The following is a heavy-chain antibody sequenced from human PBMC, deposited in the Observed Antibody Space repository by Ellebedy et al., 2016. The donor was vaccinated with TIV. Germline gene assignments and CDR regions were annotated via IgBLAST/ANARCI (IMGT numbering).Heavy chain of an antibody. CDR1: GFTVRSNS. J-gene: IGHJ4*02. CDR3: ARDCASG. V-gene: IGHV3-53*01. Sequence: PGGSLRLSCAASGFTVRSNSMSWVRQAPGKGLEWVSVIETGGNTYYADSVKGRFTISRDNSKDTLYLQMNSLRAEDTAVYYCARDCASGWGQGTLVTVSS. CDR2: IETGGNT. D-gene: IGHD2-21*01.